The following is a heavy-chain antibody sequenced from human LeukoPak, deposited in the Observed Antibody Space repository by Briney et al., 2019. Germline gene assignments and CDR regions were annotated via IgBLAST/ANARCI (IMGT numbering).Heavy chain of an antibody. V-gene: IGHV4-34*01. Sequence: PSETLSLTCAVYGGSFSGYYWSWIRQPPGKGLEWIGEINHSGSTNYNPSLKSRVTISVDTSKNQFSLKLSSVTAADTAVYYCARGNLKQWLVPNYFDYWGQGTLVTVSS. D-gene: IGHD6-19*01. CDR3: ARGNLKQWLVPNYFDY. CDR1: GGSFSGYY. J-gene: IGHJ4*02. CDR2: INHSGST.